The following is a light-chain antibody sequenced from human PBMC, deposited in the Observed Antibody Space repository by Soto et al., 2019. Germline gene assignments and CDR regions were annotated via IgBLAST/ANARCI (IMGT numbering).Light chain of an antibody. CDR2: EVS. V-gene: IGLV2-14*01. CDR3: SSYRRGTTL. CDR1: SSDVGFYNF. J-gene: IGLJ2*01. Sequence: QSALTQPASVSGSPGQSITISCTGTSSDVGFYNFVSWYQQHPGIAPKLMIYEVSNRPSGVSNRFSGSKSGNTASLTISGLQAEDEADYYCSSYRRGTTLFGGGTKLTVL.